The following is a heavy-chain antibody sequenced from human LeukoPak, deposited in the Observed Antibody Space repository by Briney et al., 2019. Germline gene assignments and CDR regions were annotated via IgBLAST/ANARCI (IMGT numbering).Heavy chain of an antibody. CDR3: ARSGVSNYYYGMDV. V-gene: IGHV1-3*01. Sequence: ASVKVSCKASGYTFTSYAMHWVRQAPGQRLEWMGWINAGNGNTKYSQKFQGRVTITRDTSASTAYMELSSLRSGDTAVYYCARSGVSNYYYGMDVWGQGTTVTVSS. D-gene: IGHD5-12*01. CDR1: GYTFTSYA. J-gene: IGHJ6*02. CDR2: INAGNGNT.